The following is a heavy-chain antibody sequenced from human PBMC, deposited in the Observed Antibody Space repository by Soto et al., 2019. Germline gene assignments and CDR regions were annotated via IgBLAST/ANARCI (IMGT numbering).Heavy chain of an antibody. Sequence: EVQLVESGGGLVQPGGSLRLSCAASGFTFSSYWMSWVRQAPGKGLEWVANIKQDGSEKYYVDSVKGRITISRDNAKNSLYLQMNSLRAEDTAVYYCARKSEGYYYYYYMDVWGKGTTVTVSS. V-gene: IGHV3-7*01. CDR2: IKQDGSEK. CDR1: GFTFSSYW. CDR3: ARKSEGYYYYYYMDV. J-gene: IGHJ6*03.